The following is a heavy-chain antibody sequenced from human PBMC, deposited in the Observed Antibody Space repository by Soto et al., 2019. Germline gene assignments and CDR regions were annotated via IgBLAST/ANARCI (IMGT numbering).Heavy chain of an antibody. V-gene: IGHV2-5*02. D-gene: IGHD3-22*01. CDR3: AHSWSYYDSSGQSPFDY. CDR1: GFSLSTSGVG. CDR2: IYWDDDK. J-gene: IGHJ4*02. Sequence: QITLKESGPTLVKPTQTLTLTCTFSGFSLSTSGVGVGWIRQPPGKALEWLALIYWDDDKRYSPSLKSRLTITKDTSKNQVVLTMTNMDPVDTATYYCAHSWSYYDSSGQSPFDYWGQGTLVTVSS.